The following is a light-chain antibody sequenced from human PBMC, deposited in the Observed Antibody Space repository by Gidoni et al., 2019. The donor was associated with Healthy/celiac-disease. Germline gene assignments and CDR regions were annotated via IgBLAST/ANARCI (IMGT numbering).Light chain of an antibody. CDR2: GHS. J-gene: IGLJ2*01. CDR3: QSYDSSLSGVV. V-gene: IGLV1-40*01. CDR1: SSNIGAGYD. Sequence: QSVLTQPPSVSAAPGQRVTISCTGSSSNIGAGYDVHWYQQLPGPAPKLLTYGHSNRPSGVPDRVSGSKSGTSASLAITGLQAEDEADYYGQSYDSSLSGVVVGGGTKLTVL.